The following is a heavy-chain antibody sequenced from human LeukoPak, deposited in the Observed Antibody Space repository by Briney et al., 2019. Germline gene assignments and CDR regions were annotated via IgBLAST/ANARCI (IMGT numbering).Heavy chain of an antibody. CDR1: GYTFTSYG. D-gene: IGHD3-22*01. V-gene: IGHV1-18*01. Sequence: GASVKVSCKASGYTFTSYGISWVRQAPGQGLEWMGWISAYNGNTNYAQKLQGRVTMTTDTSTSTAYMELRSLRSDDTAVYYCARGMFDNSGTYYYFYYALDVWGQGTTVTVSS. J-gene: IGHJ6*02. CDR3: ARGMFDNSGTYYYFYYALDV. CDR2: ISAYNGNT.